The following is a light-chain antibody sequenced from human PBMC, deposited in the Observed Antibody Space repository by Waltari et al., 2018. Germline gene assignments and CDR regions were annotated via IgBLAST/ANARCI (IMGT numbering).Light chain of an antibody. CDR2: LGS. CDR3: MQALQTPYT. Sequence: DIVMTQSPLSLPVTPGEPASIPCRSSQRPLHSNGYTYLDWYLQKPGQSPQLLIYLGSNRASGVPDRFSGSGSGTDFTLKISRVEAEDVGVYYCMQALQTPYTFGQGTKLEIK. J-gene: IGKJ2*01. CDR1: QRPLHSNGYTY. V-gene: IGKV2-28*01.